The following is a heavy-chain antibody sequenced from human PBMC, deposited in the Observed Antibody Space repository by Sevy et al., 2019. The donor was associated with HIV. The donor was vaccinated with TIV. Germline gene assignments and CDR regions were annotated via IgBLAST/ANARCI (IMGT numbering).Heavy chain of an antibody. Sequence: SETLSLTCTVSGGSVSSGSYHWSWIRQPPGKGLEWIGYIYYSGSTNYNPSLKSRVTISVDTSKNQFSLRLSSVTAADTAVYYCARDRLSHFWSGYLDYYYYGMDVWGQGTTVTVSS. D-gene: IGHD3-3*02. J-gene: IGHJ6*02. CDR1: GGSVSSGSYH. CDR2: IYYSGST. CDR3: ARDRLSHFWSGYLDYYYYGMDV. V-gene: IGHV4-61*01.